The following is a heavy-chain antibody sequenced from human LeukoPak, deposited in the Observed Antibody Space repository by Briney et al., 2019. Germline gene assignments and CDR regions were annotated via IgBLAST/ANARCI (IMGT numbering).Heavy chain of an antibody. V-gene: IGHV3-21*04. Sequence: GGSLRLSCAASGFTISSYSMNWVRQAPGKGLEWVSTIGNTETFYADSVTGRFTISRDNSKNTVYLHMNSLRVEDTAVYYCAKDWIQFNRVFDCFDSWGQGTLVTVSS. CDR1: GFTISSYS. J-gene: IGHJ4*02. D-gene: IGHD2-21*01. CDR3: AKDWIQFNRVFDCFDS. CDR2: TIGNTET.